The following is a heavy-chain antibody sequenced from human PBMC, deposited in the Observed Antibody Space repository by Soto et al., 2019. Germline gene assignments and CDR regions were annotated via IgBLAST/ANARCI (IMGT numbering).Heavy chain of an antibody. CDR1: GFTFSTYA. Sequence: EVQLLESGGGLVQPGVSLRLSCAASGFTFSTYAMSWVRQAPGKGLEWVSSISNTGGGTFYADSVKGRFTISRDNSKNTLYLQMNSLGAEDTAVYYCSKRPSSDFVRWGQGTLVTVSS. D-gene: IGHD3-16*01. CDR2: ISNTGGGT. CDR3: SKRPSSDFVR. V-gene: IGHV3-23*01. J-gene: IGHJ4*02.